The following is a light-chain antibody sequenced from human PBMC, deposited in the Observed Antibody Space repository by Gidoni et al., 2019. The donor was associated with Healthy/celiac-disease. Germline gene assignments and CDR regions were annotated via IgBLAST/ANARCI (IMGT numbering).Light chain of an antibody. CDR2: VAS. CDR3: QQYNNWPPYT. V-gene: IGKV3-15*01. Sequence: EKVMKQSPATLSVSTGERATLACRASQSVSSNLAWYHQKPGQAPRLLIYVASTRATGIPARFRGSVSGTEFTLTISSLQSEDFAVYYCQQYNNWPPYTFGQGTKLEIK. CDR1: QSVSSN. J-gene: IGKJ2*01.